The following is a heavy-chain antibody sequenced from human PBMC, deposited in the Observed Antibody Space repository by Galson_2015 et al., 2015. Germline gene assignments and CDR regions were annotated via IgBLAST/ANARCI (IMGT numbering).Heavy chain of an antibody. V-gene: IGHV4-39*01. J-gene: IGHJ5*02. D-gene: IGHD1-26*01. Sequence: GSTYYNPSLKSRVTISIDTSKNQFSLKLSSVTAADTAVYYCARRRLVAAVETWFDPWGLGTLVTVSS. CDR2: GST. CDR3: ARRRLVAAVETWFDP.